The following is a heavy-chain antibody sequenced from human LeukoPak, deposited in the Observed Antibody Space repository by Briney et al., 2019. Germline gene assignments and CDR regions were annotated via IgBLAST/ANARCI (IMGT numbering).Heavy chain of an antibody. D-gene: IGHD1-26*01. CDR3: ARGDFSGSFVDY. Sequence: SETLSLTCTVSGGSISSKSYYWGWIRQPPGKGLEWIGIIYYTGSTYYAPSLKSRVTISIDTSKKQFSLKLTSVTAADTAVYYCARGDFSGSFVDYWGQGTLVTVSS. CDR2: IYYTGST. J-gene: IGHJ4*02. CDR1: GGSISSKSYY. V-gene: IGHV4-39*01.